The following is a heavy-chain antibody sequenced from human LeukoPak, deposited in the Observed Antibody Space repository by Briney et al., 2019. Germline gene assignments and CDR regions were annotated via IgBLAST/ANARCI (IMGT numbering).Heavy chain of an antibody. CDR1: GYTFTSYY. CDR3: ASVVPAATGYYGMDV. Sequence: ASVKVSCKASGYTFTSYYMHWVRQAPGQGLEWMGIINPSGGSTSYAQKFQGRVTMTRDTSTSTVYMELSSLRSEDTAVYYCASVVPAATGYYGMDVWGQGTTVTVSS. V-gene: IGHV1-46*01. J-gene: IGHJ6*02. CDR2: INPSGGST. D-gene: IGHD2-2*01.